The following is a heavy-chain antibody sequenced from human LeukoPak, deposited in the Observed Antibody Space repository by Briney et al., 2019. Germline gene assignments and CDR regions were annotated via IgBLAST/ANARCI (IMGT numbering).Heavy chain of an antibody. Sequence: GGSLRLSCAASGFTFSSYAMSWVRQAPGKGLEWVSAISGSGGSTYYADSVKGRFTIPRDNSKNTLYLQMNSLRAEDTAVYYCAKEPRIAAAPGITPDYWGQGTLVTVSS. D-gene: IGHD6-13*01. CDR1: GFTFSSYA. J-gene: IGHJ4*02. CDR3: AKEPRIAAAPGITPDY. CDR2: ISGSGGST. V-gene: IGHV3-23*01.